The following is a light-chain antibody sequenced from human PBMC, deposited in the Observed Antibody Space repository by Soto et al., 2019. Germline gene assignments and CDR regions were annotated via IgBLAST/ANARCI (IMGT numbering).Light chain of an antibody. CDR3: HQYGDSPRT. CDR1: QSLSSTY. CDR2: GAS. J-gene: IGKJ2*01. V-gene: IGKV3-20*01. Sequence: EIVLTQSPGILSLSPGDRATLSCRASQSLSSTYVFWYQQIPGQAPRLLFYGASTRAAGIPDRFSGGGSGTDFTLTISRVEPEDFAVYYCHQYGDSPRTVGQGTKLELK.